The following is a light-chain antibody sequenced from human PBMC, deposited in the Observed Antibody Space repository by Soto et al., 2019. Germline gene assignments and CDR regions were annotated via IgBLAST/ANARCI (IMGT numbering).Light chain of an antibody. CDR3: QQRSNWPIT. V-gene: IGKV3-11*01. CDR1: QSVSSY. J-gene: IGKJ5*01. CDR2: DAS. Sequence: EIVLTQSPATLSLSPGERATLSCRASQSVSSYLAWYQQKPGQAPRLLIYDASNRSTGIPARFSGSGSGTDLTLTIGSLEPEDFAVYYCQQRSNWPITFGQGTRLEIK.